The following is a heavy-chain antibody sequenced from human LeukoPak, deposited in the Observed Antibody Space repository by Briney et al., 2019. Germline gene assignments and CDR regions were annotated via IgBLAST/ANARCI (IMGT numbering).Heavy chain of an antibody. CDR2: IYYSGST. V-gene: IGHV4-59*08. CDR3: ARSLGAYYYYYMDV. J-gene: IGHJ6*03. Sequence: SETLSLTCTVSGGSISSYYWSWIRQPPGKGLEWIGYIYYSGSTSYNPSLKSRVTISVDTFRNQFSLKLSSVTAADTAVYYCARSLGAYYYYYMDVWGKGTTVTISS. CDR1: GGSISSYY.